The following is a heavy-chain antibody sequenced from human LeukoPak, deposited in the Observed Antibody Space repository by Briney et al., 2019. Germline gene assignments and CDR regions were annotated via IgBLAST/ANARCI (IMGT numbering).Heavy chain of an antibody. J-gene: IGHJ5*02. CDR2: INPKSGDT. Sequence: ASVKVSCKASGGTFSSYAISWVRQAPGQGLEWMGWINPKSGDTNYAQKFQDRVTMTRDTSTSTGYMELRSLRSEDTAVYYCGRGIQSFDPWGQGTLVTVSS. CDR3: GRGIQSFDP. CDR1: GGTFSSYA. V-gene: IGHV1-2*02.